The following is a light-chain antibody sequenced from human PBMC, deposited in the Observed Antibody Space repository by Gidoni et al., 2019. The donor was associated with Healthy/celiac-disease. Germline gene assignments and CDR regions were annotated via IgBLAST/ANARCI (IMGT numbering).Light chain of an antibody. Sequence: AIRMTQSPSSFSASTGDRVTITCRASQGISSYLAWYQQNPGKAPKLLIYAASTLQSGVPSRFSGSGAGTDFTLTISCLQSEDFATYYCQQYYSYPFTFXPXTKVDIK. CDR3: QQYYSYPFT. CDR2: AAS. V-gene: IGKV1-8*01. J-gene: IGKJ3*01. CDR1: QGISSY.